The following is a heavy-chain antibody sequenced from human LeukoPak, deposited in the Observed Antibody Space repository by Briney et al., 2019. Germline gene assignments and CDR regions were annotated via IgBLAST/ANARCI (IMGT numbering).Heavy chain of an antibody. CDR1: GFTFSSYW. D-gene: IGHD5/OR15-5a*01. V-gene: IGHV3-74*01. CDR2: IKTDGSST. Sequence: GGSLRLSCGASGFTFSSYWMHWVRQAPGKGLVWVSRIKTDGSSTDYADSVKGRFTISRDNAKNTMYLQMNSLRAEDTAVYYCARGVSGTGPDIWGLGTMVTVSS. J-gene: IGHJ3*02. CDR3: ARGVSGTGPDI.